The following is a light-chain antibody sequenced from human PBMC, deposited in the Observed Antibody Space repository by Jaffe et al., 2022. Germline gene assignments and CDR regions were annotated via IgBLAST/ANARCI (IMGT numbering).Light chain of an antibody. Sequence: DIQMTQSPSSVSASVGDRVTITCRASQGIGSWLVWYQQKRGKAPNLLIYAASSLASGVPSRFSGTGSGTDFTLTISSLQPEDFATYYCQQANSSPRTFGPGTKVDIK. V-gene: IGKV1D-12*01. J-gene: IGKJ3*01. CDR2: AAS. CDR1: QGIGSW. CDR3: QQANSSPRT.